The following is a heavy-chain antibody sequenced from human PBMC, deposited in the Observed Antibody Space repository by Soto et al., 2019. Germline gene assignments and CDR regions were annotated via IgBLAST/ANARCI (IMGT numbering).Heavy chain of an antibody. Sequence: ASVKVSCKASGYTFTSDDINWVRQATGQGLEWMGWMNPNSGNTAYAQKFQGRVTMTRNTSISTAYMELSSLRSEDTAVYYCAREREGSGFDPCDQGNLVSLSS. CDR2: MNPNSGNT. CDR3: AREREGSGFDP. D-gene: IGHD1-26*01. CDR1: GYTFTSDD. V-gene: IGHV1-8*01. J-gene: IGHJ5*02.